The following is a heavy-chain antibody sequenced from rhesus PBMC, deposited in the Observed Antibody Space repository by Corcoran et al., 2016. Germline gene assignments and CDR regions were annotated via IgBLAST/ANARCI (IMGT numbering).Heavy chain of an antibody. CDR1: GYSFTSYW. Sequence: EVQLVQSGAEVKRPGESLKISCKTSGYSFTSYWMSWVRQMPGKGLEWMGAIDPSDSDTRYNPSLQGQVTISADKSSSTAYLQWSRLKASDTATYYCAKDRNWNYGLDSWGQGVVVTVSS. CDR3: AKDRNWNYGLDS. V-gene: IGHV5-20*01. J-gene: IGHJ6*01. CDR2: IDPSDSDT. D-gene: IGHD1-26*01.